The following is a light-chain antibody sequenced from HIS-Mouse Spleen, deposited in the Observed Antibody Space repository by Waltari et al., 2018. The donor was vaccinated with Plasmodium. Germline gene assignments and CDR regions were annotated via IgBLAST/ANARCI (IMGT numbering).Light chain of an antibody. CDR3: QQYYSTPWT. V-gene: IGKV4-1*01. CDR1: QSVLYSSNNKNY. CDR2: WAS. Sequence: DIVMTQSPDSLAVYLGERATINCKSRQSVLYSSNNKNYLAWYQQKPGQPPKLLIYWASTLESGVPDRFSGSGSGTDFTLTISSLQAEDVAVYYCQQYYSTPWTFGQGTKVEIK. J-gene: IGKJ1*01.